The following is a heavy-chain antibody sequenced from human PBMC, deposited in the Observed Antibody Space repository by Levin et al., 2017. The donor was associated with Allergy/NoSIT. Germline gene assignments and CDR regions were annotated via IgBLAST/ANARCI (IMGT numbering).Heavy chain of an antibody. V-gene: IGHV3-23*01. CDR3: AKGRYYDILTGYNF. D-gene: IGHD3-9*01. CDR1: GFTFSSYA. CDR2: ISGSGDTT. Sequence: GGSLRLSCAASGFTFSSYAMTWVRQAPGKGLEWVSAISGSGDTTFYADSVTGRFTISRDNSKNTLSLQMNSLRAEDTALYYCAKGRYYDILTGYNFWGQGTMVTVSS. J-gene: IGHJ3*01.